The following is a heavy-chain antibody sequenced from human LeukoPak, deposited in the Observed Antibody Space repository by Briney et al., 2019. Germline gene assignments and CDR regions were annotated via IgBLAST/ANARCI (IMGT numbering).Heavy chain of an antibody. D-gene: IGHD2-2*01. CDR3: AREADCSSTSCYYFDY. J-gene: IGHJ4*02. Sequence: PSQTLSLTCTVSGGSISSGGYYWSWIRQHPGKGLEWIGYIYYSGSTYYNPSLKSRVTISVDTSKNQFSLKLSSVTAADTAVYYCAREADCSSTSCYYFDYWGQGTLVTVSS. CDR2: IYYSGST. CDR1: GGSISSGGYY. V-gene: IGHV4-31*03.